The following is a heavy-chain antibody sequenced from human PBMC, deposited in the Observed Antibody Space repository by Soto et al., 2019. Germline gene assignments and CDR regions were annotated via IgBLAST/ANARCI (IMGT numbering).Heavy chain of an antibody. J-gene: IGHJ4*02. Sequence: GSVKVSCEASGYTFTGYYMHWVRQAPGQGLEWMGWINPNSGGTNYAQKFQGRVTMTRDTSISTAYMELSRLRSDDTAVYYCARVEPRYSSSSFDYWGQGTLVTVSS. CDR2: INPNSGGT. D-gene: IGHD6-13*01. CDR1: GYTFTGYY. V-gene: IGHV1-2*02. CDR3: ARVEPRYSSSSFDY.